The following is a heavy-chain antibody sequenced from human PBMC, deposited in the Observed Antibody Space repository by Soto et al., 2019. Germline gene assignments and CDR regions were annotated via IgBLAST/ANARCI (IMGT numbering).Heavy chain of an antibody. CDR3: ALDYGDYTGY. CDR1: GITVSYNH. D-gene: IGHD4-17*01. V-gene: IGHV3-53*02. J-gene: IGHJ4*02. Sequence: EVQLVETGGGLIQPGGSLRLSCTASGITVSYNHMSWVRQAPGKGLEWVSVFYSGGTTYYADSVKGRFTISRDNSKNTAYLQMNSPRAEDTAVYYCALDYGDYTGYWGQGTLVPGSS. CDR2: FYSGGTT.